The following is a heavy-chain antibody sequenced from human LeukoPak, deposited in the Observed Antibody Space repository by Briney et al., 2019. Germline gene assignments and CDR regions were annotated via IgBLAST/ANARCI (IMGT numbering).Heavy chain of an antibody. J-gene: IGHJ4*02. D-gene: IGHD5-18*01. CDR2: INLDSGGT. CDR3: ARGGGYNNAYCFDY. Sequence: GASVKVSCKASGYTFTGHYIHWVRQAPGQGLEWMGWINLDSGGTNYAQKFQGRVTTSRDTSITTAYMDLSRLTSDDTAVYYCARGGGYNNAYCFDYWGQGTLVTVSS. CDR1: GYTFTGHY. V-gene: IGHV1-2*02.